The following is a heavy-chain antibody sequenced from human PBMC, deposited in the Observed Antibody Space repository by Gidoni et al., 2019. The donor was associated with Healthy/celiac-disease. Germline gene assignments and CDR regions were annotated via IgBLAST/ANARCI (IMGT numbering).Heavy chain of an antibody. V-gene: IGHV4-59*01. CDR1: GCSISSYY. J-gene: IGHJ4*02. CDR2: IYYSWST. D-gene: IGHD1-26*01. Sequence: QVQLQESGPGLVKPSETLSLTCTVSGCSISSYYWSWIRQPPGKGLEWIGYIYYSWSTNYNPSLKSRVTISVDTSKNQFSLKLSSVTAADTAVYYCASILRVVGASLYFDYWGQGTLVTVTS. CDR3: ASILRVVGASLYFDY.